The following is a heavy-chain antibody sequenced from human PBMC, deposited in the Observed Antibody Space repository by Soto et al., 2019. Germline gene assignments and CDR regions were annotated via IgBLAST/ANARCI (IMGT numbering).Heavy chain of an antibody. CDR2: IYHSGST. CDR3: ARVPGP. V-gene: IGHV4-59*12. Sequence: SETLFLTCTVSGGSISSYYWSWIRQPPGKGLEWIGYIYHSGSTYYNPSLKSRVTISVDRSKNQFSLKLSSVTAADTAVYYCARVPGPWGQGTLVTVSS. CDR1: GGSISSYY. J-gene: IGHJ5*02.